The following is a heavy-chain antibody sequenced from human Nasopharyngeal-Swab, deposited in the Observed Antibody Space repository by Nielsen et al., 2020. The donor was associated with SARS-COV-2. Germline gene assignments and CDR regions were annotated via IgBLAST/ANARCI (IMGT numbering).Heavy chain of an antibody. CDR2: ISYDGSNK. Sequence: GESLNPSCAASGFTFSSYAMHWVRQAPGKGLEWVAVISYDGSNKYYADSVKGRFTISRDNSKNTLYLQMNSLRAEDTAVYYCARAFGGGYYYGMDVWGQGTTVTVSS. D-gene: IGHD3-10*01. CDR1: GFTFSSYA. J-gene: IGHJ6*02. CDR3: ARAFGGGYYYGMDV. V-gene: IGHV3-30-3*01.